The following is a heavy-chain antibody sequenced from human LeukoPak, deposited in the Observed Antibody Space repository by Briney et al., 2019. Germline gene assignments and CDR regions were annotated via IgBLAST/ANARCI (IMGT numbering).Heavy chain of an antibody. CDR2: ISGSGGST. D-gene: IGHD6-19*01. CDR3: AKDFYSGSSGWYFDY. Sequence: GGSLRLSCAASGFTLSSYSMNWVRQAPGKGLEWVSAISGSGGSTYYADSVKGRFTISRDNSKNTLYLQMNSPRAEDTAVYYCAKDFYSGSSGWYFDYWGQGTLVTVSS. V-gene: IGHV3-23*01. CDR1: GFTLSSYS. J-gene: IGHJ4*02.